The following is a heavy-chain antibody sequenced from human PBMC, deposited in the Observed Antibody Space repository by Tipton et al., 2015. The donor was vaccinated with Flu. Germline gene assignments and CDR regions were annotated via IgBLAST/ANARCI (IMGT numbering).Heavy chain of an antibody. CDR1: GFTFSDYW. V-gene: IGHV3-7*01. J-gene: IGHJ4*02. Sequence: SLRLSCAASGFTFSDYWMAWVRQAPGKGLEWVANIKQDGSVKYYVDSAKGRFTISRDNAETSLYLQMNSLRAEDTAVYYCARAVGSSSSYWGQGTLVTVSS. CDR3: ARAVGSSSSY. D-gene: IGHD6-6*01. CDR2: IKQDGSVK.